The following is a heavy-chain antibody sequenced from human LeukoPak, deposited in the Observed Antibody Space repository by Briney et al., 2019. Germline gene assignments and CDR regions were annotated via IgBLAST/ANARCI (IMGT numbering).Heavy chain of an antibody. Sequence: GXSLRLSCAASGFTFSSYGMHWVRQAPGKGLEWVAVIWYDGSNKYYADSVKGRFTISRDNSKNTLYLQMNSLRAEDTAVYYCAKMLGGWYRYWGQGTLVTVSS. J-gene: IGHJ4*02. CDR3: AKMLGGWYRY. CDR1: GFTFSSYG. CDR2: IWYDGSNK. V-gene: IGHV3-33*06. D-gene: IGHD6-19*01.